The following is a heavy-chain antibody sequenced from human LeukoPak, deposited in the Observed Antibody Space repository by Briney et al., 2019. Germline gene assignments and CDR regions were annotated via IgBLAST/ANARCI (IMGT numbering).Heavy chain of an antibody. CDR1: GGSISSSSYY. D-gene: IGHD6-13*01. CDR3: ARSGSWYGYFQH. V-gene: IGHV4-61*05. J-gene: IGHJ1*01. CDR2: IFYSGST. Sequence: PSETLSLTCTVSGGSISSSSYYWGWIRQPPGKGLEWIGNIFYSGSTNYNPSLKGRVTISVDTSKNQFSLKLSSVTVADTAVYYCARSGSWYGYFQHWGQGTLVTVSS.